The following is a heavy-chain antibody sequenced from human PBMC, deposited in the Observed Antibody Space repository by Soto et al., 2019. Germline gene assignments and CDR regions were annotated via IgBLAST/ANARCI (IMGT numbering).Heavy chain of an antibody. CDR1: GFNFSYAW. J-gene: IGHJ6*02. Sequence: EVQLVESGGGLVKPGGSLRLSCAASGFNFSYAWMSWVRQAPGKGLEWVGRVKSMTDGGTTDYAAPVKGRFTISRDDSKTTVYLQMNSLKTEDTAVYYCTTDCSGGSCYPGAHYYYYGMDVWGPGTTVTVSS. CDR3: TTDCSGGSCYPGAHYYYYGMDV. D-gene: IGHD2-15*01. CDR2: VKSMTDGGTT. V-gene: IGHV3-15*01.